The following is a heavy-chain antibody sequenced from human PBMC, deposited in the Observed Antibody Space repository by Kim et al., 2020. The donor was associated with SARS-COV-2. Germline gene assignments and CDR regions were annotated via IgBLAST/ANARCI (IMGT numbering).Heavy chain of an antibody. CDR1: GYTFTSYG. Sequence: ASVKVSCQASGYTFTSYGITWVRQAPGQGLEWMGWINPYNGNTRYPQNVQGRVTMTIDTSTTTAYMELRSLRSDDTALYYCARDDTPQSCTTNSCPRGGYFDSWGQGTLVTVSS. J-gene: IGHJ4*02. D-gene: IGHD2-2*01. CDR2: INPYNGNT. V-gene: IGHV1-18*01. CDR3: ARDDTPQSCTTNSCPRGGYFDS.